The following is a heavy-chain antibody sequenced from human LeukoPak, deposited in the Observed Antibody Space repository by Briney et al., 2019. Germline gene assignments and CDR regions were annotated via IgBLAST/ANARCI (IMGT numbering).Heavy chain of an antibody. J-gene: IGHJ6*03. V-gene: IGHV3-66*02. Sequence: PGGSLRLSCAASGFTVSSNYMSWVRQAPGKGLEWGSVIYSGGSTYYSDSVKGRFTISRDNSKNTLYLQMNSLRAEDTAVYYCARDLRFTALGYYYYYMDVWGKGTTVTVSS. CDR1: GFTVSSNY. CDR2: IYSGGST. D-gene: IGHD3-16*01. CDR3: ARDLRFTALGYYYYYMDV.